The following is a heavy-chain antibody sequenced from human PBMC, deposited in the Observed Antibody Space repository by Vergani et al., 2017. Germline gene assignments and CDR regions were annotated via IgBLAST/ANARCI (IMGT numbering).Heavy chain of an antibody. CDR3: ARDRAGYDFWGGYYSDYYYYGMDV. D-gene: IGHD3-3*01. J-gene: IGHJ6*02. Sequence: QVQLVESGGGVVQPGRSLRLSCAASGFTFSSYGMHWVRQAPGKGLEWVAVISYDGSNKYYAASVKGRFTISRDNSKNTLYLQMNSLRAEDTAVYYCARDRAGYDFWGGYYSDYYYYGMDVGGQGTTVTVSS. CDR1: GFTFSSYG. V-gene: IGHV3-30*03. CDR2: ISYDGSNK.